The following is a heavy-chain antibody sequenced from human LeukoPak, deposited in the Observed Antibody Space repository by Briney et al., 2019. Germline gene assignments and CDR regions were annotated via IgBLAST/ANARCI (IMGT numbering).Heavy chain of an antibody. CDR1: GDSIRSSDYY. CDR3: VRHCCSSPSKRTFDI. Sequence: SETLSLTCTVSGDSIRSSDYYWGCIRQSPGKGLEWIGTISDGGSTYYNPSLKSRIIISVDTSKNQFSLQLSSVIAADTAVYYCVRHCCSSPSKRTFDIWGQGTLVAVSS. V-gene: IGHV4-39*01. CDR2: ISDGGST. J-gene: IGHJ3*02. D-gene: IGHD2-15*01.